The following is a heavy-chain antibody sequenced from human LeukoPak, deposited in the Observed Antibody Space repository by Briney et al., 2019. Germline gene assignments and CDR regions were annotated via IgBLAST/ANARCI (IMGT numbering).Heavy chain of an antibody. D-gene: IGHD3-10*01. J-gene: IGHJ3*02. CDR3: ANPRYSGEAAFDI. V-gene: IGHV3-23*01. Sequence: GGSLRLPCAASGFTFSNHGMSWVRQAPGKGLEWVSAISGSGDNIYYADSVKGRFTISRDNSKNTLYLQMNSLRAEDTAVYYCANPRYSGEAAFDIWGQGTMVTVSS. CDR1: GFTFSNHG. CDR2: ISGSGDNI.